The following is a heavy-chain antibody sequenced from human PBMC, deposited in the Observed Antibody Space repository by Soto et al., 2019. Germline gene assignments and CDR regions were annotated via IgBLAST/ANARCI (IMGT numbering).Heavy chain of an antibody. CDR1: GFTFSTYA. Sequence: EVQLLESGGGLVQPGGSLRLSCAASGFTFSTYAMSWVRQAPGKGLEWVSPISDSGVSTYYADSVKGRFTISRDNSKNTLSLQMNSLRAEDSALYYCAKDLYYYGSGTYYKGDAFHMWGQGTLVTVSS. V-gene: IGHV3-23*01. J-gene: IGHJ3*02. CDR3: AKDLYYYGSGTYYKGDAFHM. D-gene: IGHD3-10*01. CDR2: ISDSGVST.